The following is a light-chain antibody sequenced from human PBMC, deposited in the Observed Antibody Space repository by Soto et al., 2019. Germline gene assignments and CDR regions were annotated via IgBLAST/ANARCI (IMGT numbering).Light chain of an antibody. CDR1: QSVSSY. V-gene: IGKV3-11*01. CDR2: DAS. CDR3: QQRSKWPPIT. Sequence: EIVLTQSPATLSLSPGERATLSCRASQSVSSYLAWYQQKPGQAPRLLIYDASNRATGIPARFSGSGSGTDFTRTIRSIEPEDFAVYYCQQRSKWPPITLGQGTRLEIK. J-gene: IGKJ5*01.